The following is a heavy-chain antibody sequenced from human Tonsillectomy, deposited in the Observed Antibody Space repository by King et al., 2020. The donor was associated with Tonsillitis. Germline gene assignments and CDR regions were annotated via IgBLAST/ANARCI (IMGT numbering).Heavy chain of an antibody. J-gene: IGHJ5*02. V-gene: IGHV1-8*01. D-gene: IGHD3-22*01. Sequence: VQLVESGAEVKKPGASVKVSCKTSGYTFTSYDINWVRQATGQGLEWMGWMNPSSANTGYAQKFQGRVTMTRDTSISTAYMELGSLRSEDTAVYYCARGSYYDSSGYHVWFDPWGQGTLVTVSS. CDR1: GYTFTSYD. CDR2: MNPSSANT. CDR3: ARGSYYDSSGYHVWFDP.